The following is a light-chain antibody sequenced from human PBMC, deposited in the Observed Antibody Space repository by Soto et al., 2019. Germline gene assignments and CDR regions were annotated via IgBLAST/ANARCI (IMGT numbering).Light chain of an antibody. CDR3: LLYLGGGIWV. Sequence: QTVVTQEPSFSVSPGGTVTLTCGLSSGPVFTSSYPNWYQQTPGQAPRTLIFNTNTRSSGVPDRFSGSILGDKAALTITGAQADDDSYYYCLLYLGGGIWVFGGRTKVTVL. J-gene: IGLJ3*02. CDR1: SGPVFTSSY. V-gene: IGLV8-61*01. CDR2: NTN.